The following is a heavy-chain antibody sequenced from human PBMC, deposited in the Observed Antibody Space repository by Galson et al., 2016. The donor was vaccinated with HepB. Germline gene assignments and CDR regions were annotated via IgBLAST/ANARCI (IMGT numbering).Heavy chain of an antibody. D-gene: IGHD2-15*01. Sequence: SLRLSCAASGLTFSNYAMSWVRQAPGKGLEWVSTITSSGGSTYFADSVKGRITISRDNSKNTMYLQMNSLRAEDTALYYCTVAGPTILDAFNMWGQGTMVTVSS. CDR2: ITSSGGST. CDR3: TVAGPTILDAFNM. CDR1: GLTFSNYA. V-gene: IGHV3-23*01. J-gene: IGHJ3*02.